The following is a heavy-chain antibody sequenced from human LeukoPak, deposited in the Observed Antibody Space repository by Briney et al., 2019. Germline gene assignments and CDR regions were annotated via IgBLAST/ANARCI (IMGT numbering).Heavy chain of an antibody. J-gene: IGHJ4*02. D-gene: IGHD5-24*01. CDR2: ISGSGGST. CDR3: AKDTGAWGYNFVGFDY. V-gene: IGHV3-23*01. Sequence: GGSLRLFRAASGFTFSSYAMSWVRQAPGKGLEWVSAISGSGGSTYYADSVKGRFTISRDNSKNTLYLQMNSLRAEDTAVYYCAKDTGAWGYNFVGFDYWGQGTLVTVSS. CDR1: GFTFSSYA.